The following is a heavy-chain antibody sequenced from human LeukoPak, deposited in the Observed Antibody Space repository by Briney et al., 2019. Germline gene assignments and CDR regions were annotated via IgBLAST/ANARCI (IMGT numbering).Heavy chain of an antibody. V-gene: IGHV3-48*01. Sequence: PGGSLRLSCAGGFTFSDYSMNWIRQASGKGLEWVSYISSSSSTVSYTGSVKGRFTISRDNAKRSLYLQMNSLRAEDTAVYYCVGWGSDESWGQGTLVTVSS. CDR2: ISSSSSTV. CDR3: VGWGSDES. J-gene: IGHJ5*02. D-gene: IGHD3-10*01. CDR1: GFTFSDYS.